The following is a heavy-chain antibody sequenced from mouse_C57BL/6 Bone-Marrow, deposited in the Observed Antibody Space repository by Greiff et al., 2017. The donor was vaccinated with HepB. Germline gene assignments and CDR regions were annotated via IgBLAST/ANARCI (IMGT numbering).Heavy chain of an antibody. CDR1: GFTFSDYG. Sequence: EVKVVESGGGLVKPGGSLKLSCAASGFTFSDYGMHWVRQAPEKGLEWVAYISSGSSTIYYADTVKGRFTISRDNAKNTLFLQMTSLRSEDTAMYYCARNTVVAHWYFDVWGTGTTVTVSS. D-gene: IGHD1-1*01. J-gene: IGHJ1*03. V-gene: IGHV5-17*01. CDR3: ARNTVVAHWYFDV. CDR2: ISSGSSTI.